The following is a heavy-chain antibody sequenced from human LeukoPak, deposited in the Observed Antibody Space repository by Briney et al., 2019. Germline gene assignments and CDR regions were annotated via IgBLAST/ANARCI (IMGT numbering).Heavy chain of an antibody. J-gene: IGHJ4*02. D-gene: IGHD3-10*01. CDR1: GGSFSGYY. CDR3: ARLLVKVRGPVRDY. CDR2: INHSGST. Sequence: TPSETLSLTCAVYGGSFSGYYWSWIRQPPGKGLEWIGEINHSGSTNHNSSLKSRVTISVDTSKNQFSLKLSSVTAADTAVYYCARLLVKVRGPVRDYWGQGTLVTVSS. V-gene: IGHV4-34*01.